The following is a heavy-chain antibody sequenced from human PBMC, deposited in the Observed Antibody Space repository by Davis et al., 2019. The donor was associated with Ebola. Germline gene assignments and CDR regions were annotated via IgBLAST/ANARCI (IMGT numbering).Heavy chain of an antibody. CDR3: AREGFYFYGMDV. D-gene: IGHD2/OR15-2a*01. V-gene: IGHV3-53*01. CDR2: IYRDERT. J-gene: IGHJ6*02. CDR1: GFIVSDKY. Sequence: PGGSLRLSCAASGFIVSDKYMSWVRQAPGKGLEWVSVIYRDERTYYADSVRGRFTISRDNSKNLLLLEMSSLRAEDTAVYYCAREGFYFYGMDVWGQGTTVTVSS.